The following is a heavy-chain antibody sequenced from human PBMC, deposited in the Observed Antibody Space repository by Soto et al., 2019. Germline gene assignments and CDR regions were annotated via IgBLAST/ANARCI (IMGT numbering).Heavy chain of an antibody. CDR1: GYTFTNYG. J-gene: IGHJ3*01. Sequence: HAQLVQSGAAVKKPGASVKVSCKASGYTFTNYGINWVRHAPGQGLEWMGWISGYNGNTFYAQRLQGRVTMTTETATSTAYMELTSLRSVATAVYYCARGGVYSVYVFPAFAFWGQGTMVTVSS. CDR3: ARGGVYSVYVFPAFAF. CDR2: ISGYNGNT. V-gene: IGHV1-18*01. D-gene: IGHD5-12*01.